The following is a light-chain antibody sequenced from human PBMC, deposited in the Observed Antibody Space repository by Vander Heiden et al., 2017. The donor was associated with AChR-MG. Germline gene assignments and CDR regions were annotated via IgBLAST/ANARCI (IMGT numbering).Light chain of an antibody. CDR3: QKYHTYSWT. V-gene: IGKV1-5*03. J-gene: IGKJ1*01. Sequence: DIQMTQSPSTLSASVGDRVTITCRASQSVSSRLAWYRQKPGKAPDLLIYKASSLQSGVPSRFSGSGSGTEFTLTISRLQPDDFATYYCQKYHTYSWTFGQGTQVEVK. CDR2: KAS. CDR1: QSVSSR.